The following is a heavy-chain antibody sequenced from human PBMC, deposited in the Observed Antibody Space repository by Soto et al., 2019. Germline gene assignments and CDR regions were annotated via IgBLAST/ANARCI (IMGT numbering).Heavy chain of an antibody. CDR3: ARAIFNPYYYYYYGMDV. Sequence: SETLSLTCAVYGGSFSGYYWSWIRQPPGKGLEWIGEINHSGSTNYNPSLKSRVTISVDTSKNQFSLKLSSVTAADTAVYYCARAIFNPYYYYYYGMDVRGQGTTVTVSS. V-gene: IGHV4-34*01. D-gene: IGHD3-9*01. CDR1: GGSFSGYY. CDR2: INHSGST. J-gene: IGHJ6*02.